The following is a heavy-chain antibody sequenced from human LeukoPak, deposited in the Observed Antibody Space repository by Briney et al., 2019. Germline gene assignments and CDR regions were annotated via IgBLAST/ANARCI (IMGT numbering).Heavy chain of an antibody. CDR1: GDSITTEHYW. CDR3: ARQLGVGVWALDR. Sequence: SETLSLTCDVSGDSITTEHYWWGWLRQPPGKGLEWIAIIFYTGKIHDNPSLRNRISTSVDTSKDQFSLRLSAVTAADTAVYYCARQLGVGVWALDRWGQGTLVTVSS. D-gene: IGHD3-16*01. V-gene: IGHV4-39*01. J-gene: IGHJ4*02. CDR2: IFYTGKI.